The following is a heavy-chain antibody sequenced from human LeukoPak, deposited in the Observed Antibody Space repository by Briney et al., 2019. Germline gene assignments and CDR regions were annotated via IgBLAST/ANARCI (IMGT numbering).Heavy chain of an antibody. Sequence: SETLSLTCTVSGGSISSSSYYWGWIRQPPGKGLEWIGSIYYSGSTYYNPSLKSRVTISVDTSKNQFSLKLSSVTAADTAVYYCSREYCGGDCYSPLYFDYWGQGTLVTVSS. CDR1: GGSISSSSYY. V-gene: IGHV4-39*02. CDR2: IYYSGST. J-gene: IGHJ4*02. CDR3: SREYCGGDCYSPLYFDY. D-gene: IGHD2-21*02.